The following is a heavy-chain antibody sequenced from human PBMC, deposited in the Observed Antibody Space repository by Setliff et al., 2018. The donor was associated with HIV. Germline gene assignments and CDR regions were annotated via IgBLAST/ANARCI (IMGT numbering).Heavy chain of an antibody. J-gene: IGHJ6*03. CDR1: GYSFTNHY. V-gene: IGHV1-46*01. D-gene: IGHD3-9*01. CDR3: ARGNYDILTGRAIYYYYYMDV. Sequence: GASVKVSCKASGYSFTNHYMHWVRQAPGQGLEWMGVINPTGGSTKNTQKFQGRVAMTRDTSTSTVYMELSSLRSEDTAVYYCARGNYDILTGRAIYYYYYMDVWGKGTTVTVSS. CDR2: INPTGGST.